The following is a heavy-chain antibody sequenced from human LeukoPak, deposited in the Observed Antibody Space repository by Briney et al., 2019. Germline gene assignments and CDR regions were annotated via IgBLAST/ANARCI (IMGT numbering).Heavy chain of an antibody. J-gene: IGHJ4*02. CDR2: IYYSGST. Sequence: PSETLSLTCTVSGGSISSSSYYWGWIRQPPGKGLEWIGSIYYSGSTYYNPSLKSRVTISVDTSKNQFSLKLSSVTAADTAVYYCARLGGRTMAPYDYWGQGTLVTVSS. V-gene: IGHV4-39*01. D-gene: IGHD3-16*01. CDR3: ARLGGRTMAPYDY. CDR1: GGSISSSSYY.